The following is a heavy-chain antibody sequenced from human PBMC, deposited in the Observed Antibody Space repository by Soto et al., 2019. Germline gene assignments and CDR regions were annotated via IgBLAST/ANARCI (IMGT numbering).Heavy chain of an antibody. CDR2: IYYSGST. D-gene: IGHD3-10*01. CDR1: GGSISSSSYY. Sequence: SETLSLTCTVSGGSISSSSYYWGWIRQPPGKGLEWIGSIYYSGSTYYNPSLKSRVTISVDTSKNQFSLKLSSVTAADTAVYYCAGSLLWFGELLWRYDYWGQGTLVTVSS. CDR3: AGSLLWFGELLWRYDY. V-gene: IGHV4-39*01. J-gene: IGHJ4*02.